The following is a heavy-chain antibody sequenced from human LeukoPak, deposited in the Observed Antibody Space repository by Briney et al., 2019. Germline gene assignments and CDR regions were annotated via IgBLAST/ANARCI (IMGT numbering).Heavy chain of an antibody. D-gene: IGHD2-2*01. CDR2: IYYSGNT. CDR3: ARHASSSTSWLPA. V-gene: IGHV4-59*08. CDR1: GASISTYY. J-gene: IGHJ5*02. Sequence: PSETLSLTCTVSGASISTYYLSWIRQPPGKGLEWIANIYYSGNTNYNTSLKSRLSLSVDTSHHQLSLTASSVTAADTAVYFCARHASSSTSWLPAWGQGALVTVSS.